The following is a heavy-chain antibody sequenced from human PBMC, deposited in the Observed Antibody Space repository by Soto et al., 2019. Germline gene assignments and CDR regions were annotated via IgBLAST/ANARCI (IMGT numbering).Heavy chain of an antibody. CDR3: ARDGYGSGSYPFDY. V-gene: IGHV3-48*01. CDR1: AITFSTYS. CDR2: ISASSGII. D-gene: IGHD3-10*01. J-gene: IGHJ4*02. Sequence: GGSLRLSCEASAITFSTYSMNWVRQAPGKGLEWISYISASSGIIYYADSVKGRFTTFRDNARNSLYLQMNSLRAVDTAVYYCARDGYGSGSYPFDYWGQGTLVTVS.